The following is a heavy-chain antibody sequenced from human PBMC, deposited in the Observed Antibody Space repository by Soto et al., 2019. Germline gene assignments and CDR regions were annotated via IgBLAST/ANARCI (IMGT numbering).Heavy chain of an antibody. CDR3: AREILGSSGYYYN. D-gene: IGHD3-22*01. V-gene: IGHV4-30-2*01. J-gene: IGHJ4*02. CDR2: IYHSGST. Sequence: SETLSLTCAVSGGSISSGGYSWSWIRQPPGKGLEWIGYIYHSGSTYYNPSLKSRVTISVDRSKNQFSLKLSSVTAADTAVYYCAREILGSSGYYYNWGQGTLVTVSS. CDR1: GGSISSGGYS.